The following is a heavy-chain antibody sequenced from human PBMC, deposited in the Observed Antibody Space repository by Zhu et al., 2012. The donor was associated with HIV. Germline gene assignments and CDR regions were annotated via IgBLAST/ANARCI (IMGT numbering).Heavy chain of an antibody. D-gene: IGHD3-10*01. CDR2: MYYGGNT. J-gene: IGHJ4*02. Sequence: QVQLQESGPGLVKPSETLSLTCSVSGGSISTHNYYWGWIRQPPGKGLEWIVSMYYGGNTYYSPSLKSRLTISVDTTKNQFSLNVRSVTAADTAVYYCAAYICGSGXTFDSWGQGTLVIVST. V-gene: IGHV4-39*01. CDR3: AAYICGSGXTFDS. CDR1: GGSISTHNYY.